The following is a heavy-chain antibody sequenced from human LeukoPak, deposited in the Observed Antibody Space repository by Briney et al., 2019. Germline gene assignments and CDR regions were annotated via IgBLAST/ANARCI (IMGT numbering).Heavy chain of an antibody. CDR3: ARESRAHYFDSSGYPNL. V-gene: IGHV3-30-3*01. D-gene: IGHD3-22*01. J-gene: IGHJ4*02. Sequence: TGGSLRLSCAASGFTFSSYAMHWVRQAPGKGLEWVAVISYDGSNKYYADSVKGRFTISRDNAKNSLYLQMDSLRAEDTAVYYCARESRAHYFDSSGYPNLWGQGTLVTVSS. CDR1: GFTFSSYA. CDR2: ISYDGSNK.